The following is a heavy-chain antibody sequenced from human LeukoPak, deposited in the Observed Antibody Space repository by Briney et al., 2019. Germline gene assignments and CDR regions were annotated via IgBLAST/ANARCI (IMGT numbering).Heavy chain of an antibody. CDR2: ISTQSGNT. J-gene: IGHJ4*02. CDR3: ARGAYGDK. D-gene: IGHD4-17*01. CDR1: GGTFSSYA. V-gene: IGHV1-18*01. Sequence: GASVKVSCKASGGTFSSYAISWVRQAPGQGLEWMEWISTQSGNTNYAQKVQGRLTLTTDRSTNTAYMELRSLRSDDTAVYYCARGAYGDKWGQGTMVTVSS.